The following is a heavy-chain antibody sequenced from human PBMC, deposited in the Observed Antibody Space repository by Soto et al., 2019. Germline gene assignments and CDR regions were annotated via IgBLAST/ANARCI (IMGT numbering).Heavy chain of an antibody. Sequence: EMQLLESGGGLVLPGGSLRLSCAASGFTFSIYAMSWVRQAPGKGLEWVSSISGSGSSTYNADSVKGRFTFSRDNSKNTLYLPMNSRRTDDTAVYYCVKYHHYGWYGSFDFWGQGTLVTVSS. CDR3: VKYHHYGWYGSFDF. V-gene: IGHV3-23*01. D-gene: IGHD6-19*01. CDR2: ISGSGSST. CDR1: GFTFSIYA. J-gene: IGHJ4*02.